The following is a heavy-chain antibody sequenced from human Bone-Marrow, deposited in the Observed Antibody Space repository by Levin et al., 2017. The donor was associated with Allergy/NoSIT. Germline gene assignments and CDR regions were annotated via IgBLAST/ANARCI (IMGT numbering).Heavy chain of an antibody. Sequence: GESLKISCAASGFTFSSYEMNWVRQAPGKGLEWVSYISSSGSTIYYADSVKGRFTISRDNAKNSLYLQMNSLRAEDTAVYYCARDPVVQGVGRYYDYYMDVWGKGTTVTVSS. CDR3: ARDPVVQGVGRYYDYYMDV. D-gene: IGHD3-10*01. CDR1: GFTFSSYE. V-gene: IGHV3-48*03. J-gene: IGHJ6*03. CDR2: ISSSGSTI.